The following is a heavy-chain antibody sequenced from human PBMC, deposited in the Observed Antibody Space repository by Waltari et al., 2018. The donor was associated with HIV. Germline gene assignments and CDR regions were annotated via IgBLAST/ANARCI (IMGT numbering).Heavy chain of an antibody. CDR3: ARVGCSGSTCYSKSFDL. D-gene: IGHD2-15*01. CDR1: GGTFSSYT. J-gene: IGHJ3*01. Sequence: QVQLVQSGAEMKMPESSVKVSCTASGGTFSSYTISWVRQGPGQGHEWMGEIIPKLGTGNYAQKSHGRVPTTSDESTSTVYVELLSLRSEDTAVYHCARVGCSGSTCYSKSFDLWGQGTMVTVS. V-gene: IGHV1-69*01. CDR2: IIPKLGTG.